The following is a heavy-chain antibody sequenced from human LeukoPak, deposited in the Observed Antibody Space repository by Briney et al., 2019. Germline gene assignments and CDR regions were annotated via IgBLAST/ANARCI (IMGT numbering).Heavy chain of an antibody. CDR1: GFIFSDYW. D-gene: IGHD1-26*01. CDR3: AREAKVGGALQY. CDR2: INTDGGFT. J-gene: IGHJ4*02. V-gene: IGHV3-74*01. Sequence: GGSLRLSCAASGFIFSDYWMLWVRQAPGKGLVWVSRINTDGGFTRYADSVQGRFIISRDTAKNTLFLQMNSLRAEDTAVYYCAREAKVGGALQYWGQGILVTVSS.